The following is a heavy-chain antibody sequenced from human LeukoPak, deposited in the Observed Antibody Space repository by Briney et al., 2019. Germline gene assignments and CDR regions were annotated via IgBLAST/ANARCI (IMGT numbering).Heavy chain of an antibody. D-gene: IGHD6-19*01. CDR2: ISSSSSYI. Sequence: TGGSLRLSCAASGFTFSSYSMNWVRQAPGKGLEWVSSISSSSSYIYYADSVKGRFTISRDNAKNSLYLQMNSLRSDDTAVYYCALLKKNQGPGWYFPRGAEYFQHWGQGTLVTVSS. CDR3: ALLKKNQGPGWYFPRGAEYFQH. J-gene: IGHJ1*01. CDR1: GFTFSSYS. V-gene: IGHV3-21*04.